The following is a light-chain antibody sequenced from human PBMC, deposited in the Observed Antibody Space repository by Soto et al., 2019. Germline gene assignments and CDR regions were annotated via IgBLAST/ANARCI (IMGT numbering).Light chain of an antibody. CDR2: KGS. CDR3: CSYAGSNWGYV. CDR1: SSDVGSYNL. Sequence: QSVLTQPASVSGSPGQSITISCTGTSSDVGSYNLVSWYQQHPGKAPKLIIYKGSKRPSGVSNRFSASKSGNTASLTISGLQAEDEADYYCCSYAGSNWGYVFGTGTKVTVL. J-gene: IGLJ1*01. V-gene: IGLV2-23*01.